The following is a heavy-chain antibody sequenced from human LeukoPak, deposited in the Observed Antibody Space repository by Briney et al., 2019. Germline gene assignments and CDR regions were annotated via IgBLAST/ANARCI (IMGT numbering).Heavy chain of an antibody. CDR3: ARGKRTGYYKGVAEYFQH. Sequence: SETLSLTCTVSGGSISSYYWSWIRQPPGKGLEWIGYIYYSGSTNYNPSLKSRVTISVDTSKNQFSLKLSSVTAADTAVYYCARGKRTGYYKGVAEYFQHWGQGTLVTVSS. D-gene: IGHD3-9*01. CDR2: IYYSGST. CDR1: GGSISSYY. V-gene: IGHV4-59*12. J-gene: IGHJ1*01.